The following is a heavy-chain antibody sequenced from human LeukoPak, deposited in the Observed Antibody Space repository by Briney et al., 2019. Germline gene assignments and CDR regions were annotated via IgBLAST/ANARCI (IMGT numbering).Heavy chain of an antibody. Sequence: ASVKVSCKASGYTFTGYYMHWVRQAPGQGLEWMRCINPNSGGTNYAQKFQGRVTMTRDTSISTAYMELSRLRSDDTAVYYCARDLGCSSTSCYSIDPCGQGTLVTVSS. CDR1: GYTFTGYY. V-gene: IGHV1-2*02. J-gene: IGHJ5*02. D-gene: IGHD2-2*01. CDR2: INPNSGGT. CDR3: ARDLGCSSTSCYSIDP.